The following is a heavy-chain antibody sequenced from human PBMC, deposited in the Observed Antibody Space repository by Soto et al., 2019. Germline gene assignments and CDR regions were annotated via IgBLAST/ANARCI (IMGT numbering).Heavy chain of an antibody. CDR1: GFTLSYYY. J-gene: IGHJ1*01. D-gene: IGHD3-10*01. Sequence: PGGSLRLSCAASGFTLSYYYMTWIRQTPGKGLEWVAHIDGRSDNIGYADSVKGRFTISRDNARNFLFLQMNSVTADDTGVYFCTKGGRTTSYYWEYWGPGALVTVSS. CDR3: TKGGRTTSYYWEY. V-gene: IGHV3-11*06. CDR2: IDGRSDNI.